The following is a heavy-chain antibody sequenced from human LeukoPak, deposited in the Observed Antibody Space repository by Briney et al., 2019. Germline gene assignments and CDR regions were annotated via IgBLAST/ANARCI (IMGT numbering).Heavy chain of an antibody. CDR2: LSGSGDST. CDR1: GFTFSSYA. V-gene: IGHV3-23*01. D-gene: IGHD1-14*01. J-gene: IGHJ4*02. Sequence: TGGSLRLSCAVSGFTFSSYAMSWVRQAPGKGLEWVSALSGSGDSTYYADSVKGRFTFPRDNSKNTLLLQMNSLRAEDTAIYYCAKEKALPRAGIDYWGQGTLVTVSS. CDR3: AKEKALPRAGIDY.